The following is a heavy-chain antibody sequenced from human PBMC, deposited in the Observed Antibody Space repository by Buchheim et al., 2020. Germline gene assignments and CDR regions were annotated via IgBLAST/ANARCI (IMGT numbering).Heavy chain of an antibody. Sequence: EVQLVESGGGLVQPGGSLRLSCAASGFTFSDHYMDWVRQAPGKGLEWVGRTRNKANSYTTEYAASVKGRFTISRDDSKNSLHLQMNSLKTEDTAVYYCARTSPPYCSSTSCYSGYYYGMDVWGQGTT. CDR2: TRNKANSYTT. CDR1: GFTFSDHY. V-gene: IGHV3-72*01. CDR3: ARTSPPYCSSTSCYSGYYYGMDV. D-gene: IGHD2-2*02. J-gene: IGHJ6*02.